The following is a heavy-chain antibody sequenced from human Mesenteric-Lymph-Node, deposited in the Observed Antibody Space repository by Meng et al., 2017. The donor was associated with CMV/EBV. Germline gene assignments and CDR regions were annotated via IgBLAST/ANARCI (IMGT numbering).Heavy chain of an antibody. J-gene: IGHJ4*02. CDR2: ISGYNANA. Sequence: ASVKVSWKASGYTFINYGISWVRQAPGQGLEWMGWISGYNANANYAQNFQGRVTMTADTSTSTAYMELRSLRSDDTAVYYCARGTAASSWYGGDWGQGTLVTVSS. V-gene: IGHV1-18*01. CDR1: GYTFINYG. D-gene: IGHD6-13*01. CDR3: ARGTAASSWYGGD.